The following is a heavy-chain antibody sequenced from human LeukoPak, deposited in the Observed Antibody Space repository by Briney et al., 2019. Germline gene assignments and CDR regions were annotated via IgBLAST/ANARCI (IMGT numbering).Heavy chain of an antibody. D-gene: IGHD3-10*01. CDR2: ISGSGGST. CDR1: GFTFSSYA. V-gene: IGHV3-23*01. CDR3: AKGPHVLLWFGELLSDY. J-gene: IGHJ4*02. Sequence: GGSLRLSCAASGFTFSSYAMSWVRQAPGKGLEWVSAISGSGGSTYYADPVKGRFTISRDNSKNTLYLQMNSLRAEDTAVYYCAKGPHVLLWFGELLSDYWGQGTLVTVSS.